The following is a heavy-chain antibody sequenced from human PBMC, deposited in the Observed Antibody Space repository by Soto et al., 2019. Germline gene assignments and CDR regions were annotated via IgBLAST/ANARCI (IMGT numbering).Heavy chain of an antibody. D-gene: IGHD2-15*01. CDR2: ISSSNTYI. CDR3: ASGSCSDSNCYYNY. J-gene: IGHJ4*02. V-gene: IGHV3-21*01. Sequence: EVQLVESGGGLVKPGGSLRLSCAASGFTFSSYTMNWVRQAPGKGLEWVSSISSSNTYIYYADSVKGRFTISRDNAKNSLYLQMNSLRADDTAMYYYASGSCSDSNCYYNYWGQGTLVTVSS. CDR1: GFTFSSYT.